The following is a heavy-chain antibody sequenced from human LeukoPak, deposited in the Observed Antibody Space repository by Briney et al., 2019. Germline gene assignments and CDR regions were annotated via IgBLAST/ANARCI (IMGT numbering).Heavy chain of an antibody. J-gene: IGHJ4*02. CDR1: GYTFTGYY. Sequence: ASVKVSCKASGYTFTGYYMNWVRQAPGQGLEWMGWINPNSGGTNYAQKFQGRVTITRDTSISTAYMELSRLRSDDTAVYYCARDRGRFGELIPFDYWGQGTLVTVSS. CDR2: INPNSGGT. V-gene: IGHV1-2*02. CDR3: ARDRGRFGELIPFDY. D-gene: IGHD3-10*01.